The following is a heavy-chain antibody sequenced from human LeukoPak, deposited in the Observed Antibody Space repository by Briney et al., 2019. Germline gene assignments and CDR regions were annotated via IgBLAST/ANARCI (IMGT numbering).Heavy chain of an antibody. D-gene: IGHD4/OR15-4a*01. CDR2: IYSGGST. J-gene: IGHJ4*02. V-gene: IGHV3-66*01. CDR1: GFTVSSNY. CDR3: ARGLTLYYFDY. Sequence: GGSLRLSCAASGFTVSSNYMSWVRQAPGKGLEWVSVIYSGGSTYYADSVKGRFTISRDNSKNTLYLQMNSLRAEDTAVYYCARGLTLYYFDYWGQGTLVTVSS.